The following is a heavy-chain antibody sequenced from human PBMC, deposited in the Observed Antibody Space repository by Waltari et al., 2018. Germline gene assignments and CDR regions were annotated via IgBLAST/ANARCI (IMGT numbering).Heavy chain of an antibody. J-gene: IGHJ4*02. CDR3: ARDRGGGLYLAS. Sequence: WSWVRQSPGKWRGLRGQVRGGGGTKFSPCFASRVIMSLDTSINHVALNMRSATAADTAVCYCARDRGGGLYLASWGRGILVSVSP. D-gene: IGHD2-15*01. V-gene: IGHV4-4*02. CDR2: VRGGGGT.